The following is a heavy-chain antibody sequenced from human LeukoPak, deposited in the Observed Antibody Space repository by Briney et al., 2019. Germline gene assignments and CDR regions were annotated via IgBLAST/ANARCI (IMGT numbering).Heavy chain of an antibody. Sequence: ASVKVSCKASGYTFTNYDINWVRQATGQGLEWMGWMNPDSGDAGYAEKFQGRVTMTRDTSIRTAFMELCSLRSDDTAVYYCARGAVPYCSGGTCYRTFDIWGHGTMVTVSS. CDR3: ARGAVPYCSGGTCYRTFDI. V-gene: IGHV1-8*01. D-gene: IGHD2-15*01. J-gene: IGHJ3*02. CDR2: MNPDSGDA. CDR1: GYTFTNYD.